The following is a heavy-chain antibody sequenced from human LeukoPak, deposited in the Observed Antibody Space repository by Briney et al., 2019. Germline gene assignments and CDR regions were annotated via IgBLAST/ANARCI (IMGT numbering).Heavy chain of an antibody. D-gene: IGHD6-13*01. CDR3: ARAHQIAAAGIDWFDP. V-gene: IGHV3-74*01. CDR2: IKGDGSST. J-gene: IGHJ5*02. Sequence: GGSLRLSCAASGFTFSSYWMHWVRHTPGKGLVWVSRIKGDGSSTSYADSVKGRFTISRDNAKNSLYLQMNSLRAEDTAVYYCARAHQIAAAGIDWFDPWGQGTLVTVSS. CDR1: GFTFSSYW.